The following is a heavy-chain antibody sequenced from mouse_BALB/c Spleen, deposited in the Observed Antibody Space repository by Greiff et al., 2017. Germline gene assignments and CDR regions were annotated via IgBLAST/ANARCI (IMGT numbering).Heavy chain of an antibody. CDR2: ISYSGST. CDR3: ARWDYYGYAWFAY. D-gene: IGHD1-2*01. CDR1: GDSITSGY. J-gene: IGHJ3*01. Sequence: EVKLMESGPSLVKPSQTLSLTCSVTGDSITSGYWNWIRKFPGNKLEYMGYISYSGSTYYNPSLKSRISITRDTSKNQYYLQLNSVTTEDTATYYCARWDYYGYAWFAYWGQGTLVTVSA. V-gene: IGHV3-8*02.